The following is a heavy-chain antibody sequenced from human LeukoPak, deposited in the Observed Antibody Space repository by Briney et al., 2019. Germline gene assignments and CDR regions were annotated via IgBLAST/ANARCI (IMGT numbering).Heavy chain of an antibody. CDR2: IYYSGST. J-gene: IGHJ5*02. Sequence: PSETLSLTCSVSGGSMSGYYWSWIRQPPGKGLEWIGYIYYSGSTNYNPSLKSRVTISVDTSKNQFSLKLNSVTAADTAVYYCARIYSSSWFLNWFDPWGQGTLVTVSS. CDR3: ARIYSSSWFLNWFDP. D-gene: IGHD6-13*01. V-gene: IGHV4-59*08. CDR1: GGSMSGYY.